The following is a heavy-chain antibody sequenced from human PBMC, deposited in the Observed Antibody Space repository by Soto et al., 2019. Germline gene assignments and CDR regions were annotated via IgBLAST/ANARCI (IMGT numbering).Heavy chain of an antibody. D-gene: IGHD3-16*01. V-gene: IGHV4-61*08. J-gene: IGHJ5*02. CDR1: GDSASSGDYY. CDR2: VYFNGST. CDR3: ARIPVDTYMIYWSDP. Sequence: SETLSLTCSVSGDSASSGDYYWSWIRQPPGKGLEWIGYVYFNGSTTYIPSLKSRLTMSVDTAKNQFSLKLNSVTAADTAVYYCARIPVDTYMIYWSDPWGQGTQVTVSS.